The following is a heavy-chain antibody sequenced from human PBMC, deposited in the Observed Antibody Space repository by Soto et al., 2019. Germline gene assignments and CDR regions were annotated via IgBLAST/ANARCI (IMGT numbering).Heavy chain of an antibody. Sequence: EVKVVESGGGLVQPGGSLRLSRAASGFTFSDNWMHWVRQPPGKGPVWVSRISGDASSTSYADSVKGRFTISRDSAKNTVYLQMDSLRVVDTAVYYCTRGGTRTTYWGLFDSWGQGTLVTVSS. V-gene: IGHV3-74*01. J-gene: IGHJ4*02. CDR3: TRGGTRTTYWGLFDS. CDR1: GFTFSDNW. D-gene: IGHD7-27*01. CDR2: ISGDASST.